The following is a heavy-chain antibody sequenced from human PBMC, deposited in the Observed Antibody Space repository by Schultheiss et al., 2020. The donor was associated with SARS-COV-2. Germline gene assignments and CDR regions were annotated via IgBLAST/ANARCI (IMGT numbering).Heavy chain of an antibody. Sequence: SETLSLTCTVSGGSVSSGSYYWSWIRQPPGKGLEWIGRIYTSGITNYSPSLKSRVTMSVDTSRNQFSLQLNSVTPEDTAVYYCARDVGHERRGGNLDYWGQGTLVTVSS. D-gene: IGHD1-1*01. J-gene: IGHJ4*02. CDR3: ARDVGHERRGGNLDY. V-gene: IGHV4-61*01. CDR2: IYTSGIT. CDR1: GGSVSSGSYY.